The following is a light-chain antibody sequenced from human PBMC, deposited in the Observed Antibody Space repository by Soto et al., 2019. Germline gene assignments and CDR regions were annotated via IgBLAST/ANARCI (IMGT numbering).Light chain of an antibody. CDR1: QSVSSN. CDR2: GAS. CDR3: QQYNDWPPT. V-gene: IGKV3-15*01. J-gene: IGKJ1*01. Sequence: EIVMTQSPATLSVSPWEIATLSCRASQSVSSNLAWYQQKPGRAPRLLIYGASTRATGMPARFSGSGSGTEFTLTISSLQSEDFAVYYCQQYNDWPPTFGQGTKGDIK.